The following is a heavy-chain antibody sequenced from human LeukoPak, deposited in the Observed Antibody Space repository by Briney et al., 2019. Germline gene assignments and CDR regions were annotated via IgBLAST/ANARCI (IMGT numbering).Heavy chain of an antibody. CDR2: ISSSGSTI. CDR3: ARDRYEVRGVIPFDY. CDR1: GFTFSDYY. Sequence: GGSLRLSCAASGFTFSDYYMSWIRQAPGKGLEWVSYISSSGSTIYYADSVKGRFTIPRDNAKNSLYLQMNSLRAEDTAVYYCARDRYEVRGVIPFDYWGQGTLVTVSS. D-gene: IGHD3-10*01. V-gene: IGHV3-11*01. J-gene: IGHJ4*02.